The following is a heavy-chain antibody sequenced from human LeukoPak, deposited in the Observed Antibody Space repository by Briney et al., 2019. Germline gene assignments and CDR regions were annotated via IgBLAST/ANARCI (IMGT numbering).Heavy chain of an antibody. V-gene: IGHV3-33*01. CDR3: ARGDDDSSGYYFFDY. CDR2: IWYDGSNK. Sequence: GSLRLSCAASGFTFSSYGMHWVRQAPGKGLEWVAVIWYDGSNKYYADSVKGRFTISRDNSKNTLYLQMNSLRAEDTAVYYCARGDDDSSGYYFFDYWGQGTLVTVSS. CDR1: GFTFSSYG. J-gene: IGHJ4*02. D-gene: IGHD3-22*01.